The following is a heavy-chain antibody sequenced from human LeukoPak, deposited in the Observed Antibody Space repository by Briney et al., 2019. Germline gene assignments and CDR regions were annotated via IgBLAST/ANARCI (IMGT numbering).Heavy chain of an antibody. CDR3: ARQYYYDSRGYYYGPFDY. CDR2: IYSGWRT. D-gene: IGHD3-22*01. CDR1: GGSISSYY. Sequence: EPSETLSLTCTVSGGSISSYYWSWIRQPPGKGLGWIGYIYSGWRTNYNPSYNSHITLSADTSKNQYSLKLSSVTAADTAVYYYARQYYYDSRGYYYGPFDYWGQGTLVTVSS. J-gene: IGHJ4*02. V-gene: IGHV4-59*01.